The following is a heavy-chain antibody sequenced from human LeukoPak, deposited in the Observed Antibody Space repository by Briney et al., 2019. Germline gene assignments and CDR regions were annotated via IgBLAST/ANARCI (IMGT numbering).Heavy chain of an antibody. V-gene: IGHV3-7*01. CDR1: GFTFSSYW. J-gene: IGHJ6*03. CDR3: ARDPASYPYYYYMDV. CDR2: IKQDGSEK. D-gene: IGHD1-26*01. Sequence: PGGSLRLSCAASGFTFSSYWMSWVRQAPGKGLEWVANIKQDGSEKYYVDSVKGRFTISRDNAKNSLYLQMNSLRAEDTAVYYCARDPASYPYYYYMDVWGKGTTVTVSS.